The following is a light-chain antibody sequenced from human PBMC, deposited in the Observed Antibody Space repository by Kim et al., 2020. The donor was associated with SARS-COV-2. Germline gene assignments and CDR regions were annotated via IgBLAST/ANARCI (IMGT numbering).Light chain of an antibody. Sequence: VGVRQKVKITWHGDRLRSYYATRYQPETGPAPMLVIYGKSNRPPGIPDRFSGSSAGNTASLTIPGTQAGDDADYYCNSRDSNDNVVFGGGTQLTVL. V-gene: IGLV3-19*01. CDR2: GKS. CDR1: RLRSYY. CDR3: NSRDSNDNVV. J-gene: IGLJ2*01.